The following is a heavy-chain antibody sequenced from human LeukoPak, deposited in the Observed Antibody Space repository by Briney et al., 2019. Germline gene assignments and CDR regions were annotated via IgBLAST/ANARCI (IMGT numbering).Heavy chain of an antibody. J-gene: IGHJ6*02. CDR1: GFTFSDYY. D-gene: IGHD5-18*01. Sequence: GGSLRLSCAASGFTFSDYYMSWIRQAPGKGLEWVSYISSSGSTIYYADSVKGRFTIPRDNAKNSLYLQMNSLRAEDTAVYYCARALDTAIISYSGMDVWGQGTTVTVSS. CDR3: ARALDTAIISYSGMDV. V-gene: IGHV3-11*01. CDR2: ISSSGSTI.